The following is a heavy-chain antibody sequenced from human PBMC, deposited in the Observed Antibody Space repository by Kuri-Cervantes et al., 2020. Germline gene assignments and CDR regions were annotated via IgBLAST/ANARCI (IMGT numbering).Heavy chain of an antibody. D-gene: IGHD3-9*01. CDR3: AWTALRDSVLTQY. CDR2: IKQDGSEK. Sequence: GESLKISCAASGFTFSSYWMSWVRQAPGKGLEWVANIKQDGSEKYYVDSVKGRFTISRDNAKNSLYLQMNSLRAEDTAVYYCAWTALRDSVLTQYWGQGTLVTVSS. CDR1: GFTFSSYW. J-gene: IGHJ4*02. V-gene: IGHV3-7*01.